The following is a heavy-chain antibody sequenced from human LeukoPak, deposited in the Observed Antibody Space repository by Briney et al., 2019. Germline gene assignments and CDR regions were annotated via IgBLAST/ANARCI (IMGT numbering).Heavy chain of an antibody. J-gene: IGHJ1*01. CDR1: GFSFSSNS. CDR3: ARAYYDSSDYYYEGYFQD. CDR2: ISGPSTTM. D-gene: IGHD3-22*01. Sequence: PGASLRLSCAASGFSFSSNSMNWVRQAPGKGLEWGSYISGPSTTMYYADSVKGRFTISRDDAKNSLYLQMNTLRDEDTAVYYCARAYYDSSDYYYEGYFQDWGQGTLVTVSS. V-gene: IGHV3-48*02.